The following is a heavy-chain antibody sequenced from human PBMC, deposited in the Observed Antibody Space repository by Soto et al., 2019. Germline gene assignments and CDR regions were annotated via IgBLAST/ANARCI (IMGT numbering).Heavy chain of an antibody. V-gene: IGHV1-24*01. D-gene: IGHD3-22*01. CDR1: GYTLTELS. CDR3: ARGPDRSGFYLFDY. CDR2: FDPEDGET. J-gene: IGHJ4*02. Sequence: ASVKVSCKVSGYTLTELSMHWVRQAPGKGLEWMGGFDPEDGETIYAQKFQGRVTMTEDTSTDTAYMELSSLRYEDSAVYYCARGPDRSGFYLFDYWGQGTLVTVSS.